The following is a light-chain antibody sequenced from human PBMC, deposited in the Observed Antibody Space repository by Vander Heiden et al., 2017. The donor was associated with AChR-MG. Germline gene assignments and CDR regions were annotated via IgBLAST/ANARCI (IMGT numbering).Light chain of an antibody. CDR3: QQNKHWPPYT. Sequence: EIVMTQFPDILSASPGETATLSCRASQSIRSNLAWYQHKPGQAPRLLIYGASTRATGVPARFSGSGYGTEFTLIISSRQSEDFALYYCQQNKHWPPYTFGQGTKLDIK. J-gene: IGKJ2*01. V-gene: IGKV3-15*01. CDR1: QSIRSN. CDR2: GAS.